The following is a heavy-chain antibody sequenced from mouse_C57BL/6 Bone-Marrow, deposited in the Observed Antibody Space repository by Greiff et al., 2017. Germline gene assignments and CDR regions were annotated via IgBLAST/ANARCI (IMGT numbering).Heavy chain of an antibody. CDR3: ARDYWSYYFDY. CDR2: IHPNSGST. CDR1: GYTFTSYW. D-gene: IGHD1-1*01. V-gene: IGHV1-64*01. J-gene: IGHJ2*01. Sequence: QVQLQQSGAELVKPGASVKLSCKASGYTFTSYWMHWVKQRPGQGLEWIGMIHPNSGSTNYNEKFKSKATLTVDKSSSTAYMQLSSLTSEDSAVYYCARDYWSYYFDYWGQGTTLTVSS.